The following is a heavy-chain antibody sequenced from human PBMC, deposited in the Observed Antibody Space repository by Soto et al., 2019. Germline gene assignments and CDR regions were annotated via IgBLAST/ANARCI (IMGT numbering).Heavy chain of an antibody. CDR1: GYTFTSYD. J-gene: IGHJ2*01. CDR3: ARGGYCSGGSCYGDWYFDL. CDR2: MNPNSGNT. V-gene: IGHV1-8*01. Sequence: ASVKVSCKASGYTFTSYDIHWVRQATGQGLEWMGWMNPNSGNTGYAQKFQGRVTMTRNTSISTAYTELSSLRSEDTAVYYCARGGYCSGGSCYGDWYFDLWGRGTLVTVSS. D-gene: IGHD2-15*01.